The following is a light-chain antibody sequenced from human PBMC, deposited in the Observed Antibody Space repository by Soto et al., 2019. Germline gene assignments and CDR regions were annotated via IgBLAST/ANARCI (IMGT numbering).Light chain of an antibody. J-gene: IGKJ5*01. CDR3: QQRSTWPIT. Sequence: EILLTQSPAPLSLSPVERTTPSCRASESVTRFLGWYQQKPGQTPRLLIYDASNRATGIPARFSGSGSGTDFSLTINSLEPEDFAVYFCQQRSTWPITFGQGTRLEI. V-gene: IGKV3-11*01. CDR2: DAS. CDR1: ESVTRF.